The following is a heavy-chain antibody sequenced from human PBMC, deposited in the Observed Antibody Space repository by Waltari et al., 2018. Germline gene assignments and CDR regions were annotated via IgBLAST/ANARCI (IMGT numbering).Heavy chain of an antibody. D-gene: IGHD1-26*01. J-gene: IGHJ3*02. CDR3: ATVVGATNAFDI. V-gene: IGHV1-24*01. Sequence: QVQLVQYGAAVKKPGASVKVSCKVSGYTLTELSMHWVRQAPGKGLEWMGGFDPEDGEKIYAQKVQGRVTITEDTSTDTAYMELSSLRSEDTAVYYCATVVGATNAFDIWGQGTMVTVSS. CDR1: GYTLTELS. CDR2: FDPEDGEK.